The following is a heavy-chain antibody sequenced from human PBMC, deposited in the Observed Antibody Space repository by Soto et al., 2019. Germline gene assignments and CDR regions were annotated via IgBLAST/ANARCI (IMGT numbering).Heavy chain of an antibody. CDR2: ISYDGSNK. V-gene: IGHV3-30*18. Sequence: QVQLVESGGGVVQPGRSLRLSCAASGFTFSSYGMHWVRQAPGKGLEWVAVISYDGSNKYYADSVKGRFTISRDNSKNKLYLQMNSLRAEDTAVYYCAKDLRALLWFGELFPDYWGQGTLVTVSS. J-gene: IGHJ4*02. D-gene: IGHD3-10*01. CDR3: AKDLRALLWFGELFPDY. CDR1: GFTFSSYG.